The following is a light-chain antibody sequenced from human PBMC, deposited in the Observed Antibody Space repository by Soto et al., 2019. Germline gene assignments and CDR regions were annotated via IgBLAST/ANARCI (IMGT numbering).Light chain of an antibody. CDR2: DVS. CDR1: SSDVGGYNY. V-gene: IGLV2-14*01. CDR3: SSYTGSRTLV. J-gene: IGLJ2*01. Sequence: QSALTQPASVSGSPGQSITISCTGTSSDVGGYNYVSWYQQYPGKAPKLMIYDVSNRPSGVSNRFSGSKSGNTASLTISGLQAEDEADYYCSSYTGSRTLVFGGGTQLTVL.